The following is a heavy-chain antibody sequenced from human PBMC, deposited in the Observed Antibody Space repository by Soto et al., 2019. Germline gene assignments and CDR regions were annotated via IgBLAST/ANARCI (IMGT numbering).Heavy chain of an antibody. D-gene: IGHD2-15*01. V-gene: IGHV4-34*01. Sequence: SETLSLTCAVYGGSFSGYYWSWIRQPPGKGLEWIGEINHSGSTNYNPSLKSRVTISVDTSKNQFSLKLSSVTAADTAVYYCASLRVVVAVTPGGLGQFDYWGQGPLVTVSS. J-gene: IGHJ4*02. CDR1: GGSFSGYY. CDR2: INHSGST. CDR3: ASLRVVVAVTPGGLGQFDY.